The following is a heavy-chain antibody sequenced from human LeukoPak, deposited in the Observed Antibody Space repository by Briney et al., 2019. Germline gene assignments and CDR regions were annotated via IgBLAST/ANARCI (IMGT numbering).Heavy chain of an antibody. V-gene: IGHV3-9*01. CDR2: ISWNSGSI. CDR1: GFTFDDYA. J-gene: IGHJ4*02. Sequence: GRSLRLSCAASGFTFDDYAMHWVRQAPGKGLEWVSGISWNSGSIGYADSVKGRFTISRDNAKNSLYLQMNSLRAEDTALYYCAKSDSSGYYYGLRNYWGQGTLVTVSS. D-gene: IGHD3-22*01. CDR3: AKSDSSGYYYGLRNY.